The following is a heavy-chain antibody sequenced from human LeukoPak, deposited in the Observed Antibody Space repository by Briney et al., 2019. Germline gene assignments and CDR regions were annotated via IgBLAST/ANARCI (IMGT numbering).Heavy chain of an antibody. CDR2: INPNSGGT. J-gene: IGHJ4*02. V-gene: IGHV1-2*02. Sequence: ASVKVSCKASGYTFTGYYMHWVRQAPGQGLEWMGWINPNSGGTNYAQKFQGRVTMTRDTSISTAYMELSRLRSDDTAVYYCARNRLYYYDSSGYVFDYWGQGTLVTVSS. CDR1: GYTFTGYY. CDR3: ARNRLYYYDSSGYVFDY. D-gene: IGHD3-22*01.